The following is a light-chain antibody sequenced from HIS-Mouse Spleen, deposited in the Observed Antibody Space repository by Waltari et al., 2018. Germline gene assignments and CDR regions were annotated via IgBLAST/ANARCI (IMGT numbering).Light chain of an antibody. CDR2: EGS. V-gene: IGLV2-23*01. CDR1: NSEAESDNL. Sequence: QSARAQPVSVSGSAGQSITIACDGTNSEAESDNLVSWYQQHPGNAPKLMIYEGSKRPSGVSNRFSGSKSGNTASLTISGLQAEDEADYYCCSYAGSSTWVFGGGTKLTVL. CDR3: CSYAGSSTWV. J-gene: IGLJ3*02.